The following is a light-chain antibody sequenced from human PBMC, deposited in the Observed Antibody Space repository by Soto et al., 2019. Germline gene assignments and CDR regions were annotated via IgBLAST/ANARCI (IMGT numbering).Light chain of an antibody. CDR2: KVA. V-gene: IGKV2-24*01. CDR1: QSLVHSDGKTY. Sequence: EIVLTQAPLTSPVALGQPAFISCRSSQSLVHSDGKTYLSWVQQRPGQPPRFLMYKVANRIAGVPDRFRGDGAGTEFTLKISRGEAEDGAIYYGLQASQFPHTFGQGTKLEIK. J-gene: IGKJ2*01. CDR3: LQASQFPHT.